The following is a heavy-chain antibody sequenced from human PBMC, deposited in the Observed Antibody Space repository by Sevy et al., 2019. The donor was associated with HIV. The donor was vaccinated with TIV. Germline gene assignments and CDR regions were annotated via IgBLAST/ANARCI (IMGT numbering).Heavy chain of an antibody. CDR1: GFMFHTYT. CDR3: VRAGPDTWSWPTLFDY. Sequence: GGSLRLSCVASGFMFHTYTMSWVRQAPGEGLEWVSGIGGSGGNTYYAESVRGRFTVSRDNSKNMLYLEMNSLRVEDTAFYYCVRAGPDTWSWPTLFDYWGQGILVTVSS. D-gene: IGHD2-8*01. CDR2: IGGSGGNT. V-gene: IGHV3-23*01. J-gene: IGHJ4*02.